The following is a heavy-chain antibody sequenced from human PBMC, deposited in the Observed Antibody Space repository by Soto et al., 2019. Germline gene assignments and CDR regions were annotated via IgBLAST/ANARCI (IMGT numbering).Heavy chain of an antibody. D-gene: IGHD2-2*01. J-gene: IGHJ5*02. CDR2: IDPSDSYT. Sequence: GESLKISCEGSGYSFTSYWISWVRQMPGKGLEWMGRIDPSDSYTNYSPSFQGHVTITADKSISTAYLQWSSLKASDTAMYYCARHVGTLLRGYCASTSCRFDPWGQGTLVTVSS. CDR1: GYSFTSYW. V-gene: IGHV5-10-1*01. CDR3: ARHVGTLLRGYCASTSCRFDP.